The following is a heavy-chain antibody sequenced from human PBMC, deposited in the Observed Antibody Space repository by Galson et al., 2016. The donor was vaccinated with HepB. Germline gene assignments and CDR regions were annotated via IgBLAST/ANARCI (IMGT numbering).Heavy chain of an antibody. CDR2: ISYDGSKK. J-gene: IGHJ4*02. D-gene: IGHD3-9*01. Sequence: SLRLSCAASGFTFSSYGMNWVRQAPGKGLEWVAVISYDGSKKYYADSAKGRFTISRDNSKNTLYLQMNSLRAEDTAVYYCAKNDILTSYSAFDYWGQGTLVTVSS. CDR3: AKNDILTSYSAFDY. V-gene: IGHV3-30*18. CDR1: GFTFSSYG.